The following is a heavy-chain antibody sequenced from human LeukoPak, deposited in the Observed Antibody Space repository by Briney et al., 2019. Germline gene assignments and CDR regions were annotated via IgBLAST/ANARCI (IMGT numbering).Heavy chain of an antibody. D-gene: IGHD1-26*01. J-gene: IGHJ5*01. CDR2: TYYRSKWYN. CDR3: TRGEVFDF. Sequence: SQTLSLTCALSGDSVSSDIAAWNWLRQSPSRGLQWLGRTYYRSKWYNDYAVSVESRITINSDTSKNESSLHLNSVTPEDTAVYYCTRGEVFDFWGQGTLVTVSS. CDR1: GDSVSSDIAA. V-gene: IGHV6-1*01.